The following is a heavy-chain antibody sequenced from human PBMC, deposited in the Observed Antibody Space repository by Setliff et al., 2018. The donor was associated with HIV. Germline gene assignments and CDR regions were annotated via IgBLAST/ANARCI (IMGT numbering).Heavy chain of an antibody. J-gene: IGHJ3*02. Sequence: LSLTCAVYGDSFSGSYWSWIRQSPGTGLEWIGEVNHNGGTNYNPSLKSRVVVSVDRSKNQFSLKLISVTAADTAVYYCTRKKTGQFGAFNMWGRGTLVTVSS. D-gene: IGHD7-27*01. CDR3: TRKKTGQFGAFNM. CDR2: VNHNGGT. V-gene: IGHV4-34*01. CDR1: GDSFSGSY.